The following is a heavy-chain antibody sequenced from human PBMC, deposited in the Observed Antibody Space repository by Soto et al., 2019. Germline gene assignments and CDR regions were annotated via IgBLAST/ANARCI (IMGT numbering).Heavy chain of an antibody. Sequence: EVQLVESGGGLVQPGGSLRLSCAASGFTFSSYSMNWVRQAPGKGLEWVSYISSSSSTIYYADSVKGRFTISRDNAKNSLYLQMNSLRDEDTAVYYCARDPGYCSSTSCYYYYYGMDVWAKGPRSPSP. D-gene: IGHD2-2*01. CDR2: ISSSSSTI. V-gene: IGHV3-48*02. CDR3: ARDPGYCSSTSCYYYYYGMDV. CDR1: GFTFSSYS. J-gene: IGHJ6*02.